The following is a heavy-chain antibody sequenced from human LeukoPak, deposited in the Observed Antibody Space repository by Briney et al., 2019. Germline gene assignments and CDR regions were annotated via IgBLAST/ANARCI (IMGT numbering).Heavy chain of an antibody. J-gene: IGHJ4*02. CDR2: IYHSGST. CDR1: GGSISNYY. V-gene: IGHV4-59*01. CDR3: ARNADDSSSYPYFDY. Sequence: SETLSLTCTVSGGSISNYYWSWVRQPPGKELEWIGYIYHSGSTNYNPSLKSRVTISQDTSKNQFSLKLSSVTAADTAVYYCARNADDSSSYPYFDYWGQGTLVTVSS. D-gene: IGHD3-22*01.